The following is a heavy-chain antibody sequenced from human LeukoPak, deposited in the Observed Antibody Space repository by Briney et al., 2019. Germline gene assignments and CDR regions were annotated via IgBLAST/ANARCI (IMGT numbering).Heavy chain of an antibody. CDR2: ISSSGSTI. Sequence: GGSLRLSCAASGFTFRSYSMNWVRQAPGKGLEWVSYISSSGSTIYYADSVKGRFTISRDNSKNTLYLQMNSLRVEDTAVYYCAKAGMTRFDYWGQGIMVTVSS. CDR1: GFTFRSYS. CDR3: AKAGMTRFDY. D-gene: IGHD1-20*01. V-gene: IGHV3-48*01. J-gene: IGHJ4*02.